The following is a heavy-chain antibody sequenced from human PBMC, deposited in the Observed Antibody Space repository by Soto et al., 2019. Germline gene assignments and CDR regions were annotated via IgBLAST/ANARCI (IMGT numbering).Heavy chain of an antibody. V-gene: IGHV4-31*03. Sequence: SATMSLTCRVSGGSLSSGGYYWRWISTNPGKGLEWIGYIYYSVSTYYNPSLKSRVTISVDTSKNQFSLKLSSVTAADTAVYYCARDHIASIAARGNWCEPWGQGPLVTVSS. J-gene: IGHJ5*01. CDR1: GGSLSSGGYY. CDR2: IYYSVST. CDR3: ARDHIASIAARGNWCEP. D-gene: IGHD6-6*01.